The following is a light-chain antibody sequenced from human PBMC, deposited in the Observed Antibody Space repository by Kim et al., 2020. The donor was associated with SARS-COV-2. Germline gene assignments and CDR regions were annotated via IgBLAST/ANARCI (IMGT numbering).Light chain of an antibody. Sequence: SVPPGESATLSCRASQSVSRNLAWYQQKPGQAPRLLISGASTWATGIPARFSGSGSGTEFTLTISSLQSEDFAVYYCQQYNNWPYTFGQGTKLEI. CDR1: QSVSRN. J-gene: IGKJ2*01. CDR2: GAS. CDR3: QQYNNWPYT. V-gene: IGKV3-15*01.